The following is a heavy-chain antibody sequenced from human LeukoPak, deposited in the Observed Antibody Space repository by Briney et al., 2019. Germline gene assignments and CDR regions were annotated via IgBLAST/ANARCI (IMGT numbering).Heavy chain of an antibody. D-gene: IGHD1-7*01. Sequence: GGSLRFSCAASGFTFNYAWMSWVRQVPGKGLEWVGQTVSEIDGGTTDYATPVKGRFTISRDDSKSTLYLQMNSLKIEDTAVYYCTTDEDWNYARKDVWGQGATVIVSS. CDR1: GFTFNYAW. CDR2: TVSEIDGGTT. V-gene: IGHV3-15*04. J-gene: IGHJ6*02. CDR3: TTDEDWNYARKDV.